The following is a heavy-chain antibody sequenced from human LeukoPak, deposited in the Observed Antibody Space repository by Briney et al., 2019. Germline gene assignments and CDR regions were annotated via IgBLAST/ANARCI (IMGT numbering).Heavy chain of an antibody. V-gene: IGHV4-59*01. CDR3: ARVTYYYDSSEGVVDY. CDR2: IYYSGST. D-gene: IGHD3-22*01. Sequence: SETLSLTCTVSGGSISSYYWSWIRQPPGKGLEWIGYIYYSGSTNYNPSLKSRVTISVDTSKNQFSLKLSSVTAADTAVYYCARVTYYYDSSEGVVDYWGLGTLVTVSS. J-gene: IGHJ4*02. CDR1: GGSISSYY.